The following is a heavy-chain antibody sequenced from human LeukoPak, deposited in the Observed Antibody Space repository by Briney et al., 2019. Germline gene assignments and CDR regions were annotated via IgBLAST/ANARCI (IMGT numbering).Heavy chain of an antibody. Sequence: ASVKVSCKASGYTFTSYYMHWVRQAPGQGLEWMGGIIPIFGTANYAQKFQGRVTMTTDTSTTTAYMELRSLRFDDTAVYYCARAEGLYYYGSGGELGAPSPYNWFDPWGQGTLVTVSS. J-gene: IGHJ5*02. V-gene: IGHV1-46*01. CDR3: ARAEGLYYYGSGGELGAPSPYNWFDP. CDR1: GYTFTSYY. CDR2: IIPIFGTA. D-gene: IGHD3-10*01.